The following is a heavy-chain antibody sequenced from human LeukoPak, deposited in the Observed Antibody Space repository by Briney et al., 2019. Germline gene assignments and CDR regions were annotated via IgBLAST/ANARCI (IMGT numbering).Heavy chain of an antibody. D-gene: IGHD2-15*01. Sequence: PGGSLRLSCAASGFTFSNYWMHWVRQAPGKGLVWVSRINSDGSSTTYVDSVKGRFTISRDNAKNTLYLQMNSLRAEDTAVYYCARGSWRAVVAATLSDYWGQGTLVTVSS. J-gene: IGHJ4*02. CDR1: GFTFSNYW. V-gene: IGHV3-74*01. CDR3: ARGSWRAVVAATLSDY. CDR2: INSDGSST.